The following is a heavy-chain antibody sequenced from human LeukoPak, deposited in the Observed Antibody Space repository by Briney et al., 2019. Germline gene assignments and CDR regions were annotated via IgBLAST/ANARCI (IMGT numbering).Heavy chain of an antibody. Sequence: SETLSLTCNVSGGSISSGSYYWSWIRRPAGKGLEWIGRIYSSGSTNYNPSLKSRVTISVDTSKNQFSLKLSSVTAADTAVYYCARAYYYGSGSYAFDIWGQGTMVTVSS. CDR2: IYSSGST. V-gene: IGHV4-61*02. J-gene: IGHJ3*02. CDR3: ARAYYYGSGSYAFDI. CDR1: GGSISSGSYY. D-gene: IGHD3-10*01.